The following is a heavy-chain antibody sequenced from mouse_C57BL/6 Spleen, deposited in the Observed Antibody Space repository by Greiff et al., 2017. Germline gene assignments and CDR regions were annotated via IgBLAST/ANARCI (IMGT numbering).Heavy chain of an antibody. CDR1: GYSFTGYY. Sequence: VQLQQSGPELVKPGASVKISCKASGYSFTGYYMNWVKQSPEKSLEWIGEINPSTGGTTYNQKFKAKATLTVDKSTSTAYMQLKSLTSEDSAVYCCAPWFAYWGQGTLVTVSA. J-gene: IGHJ3*01. V-gene: IGHV1-42*01. CDR2: INPSTGGT. CDR3: APWFAY.